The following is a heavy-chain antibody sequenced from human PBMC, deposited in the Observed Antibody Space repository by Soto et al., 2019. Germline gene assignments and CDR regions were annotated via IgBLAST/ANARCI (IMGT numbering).Heavy chain of an antibody. CDR3: ARASDMITFFDY. CDR1: GYTLTGNY. V-gene: IGHV1-2*04. D-gene: IGHD3-16*01. CDR2: INPNSGGT. J-gene: IGHJ4*02. Sequence: GASVKVSCKASGYTLTGNYMHWVRRAPGQGLEWMGWINPNSGGTNYAQKFQGWVTMTRDTSINTAYMELSRLRSDDTVVYYCARASDMITFFDYWGQGTLVTVSS.